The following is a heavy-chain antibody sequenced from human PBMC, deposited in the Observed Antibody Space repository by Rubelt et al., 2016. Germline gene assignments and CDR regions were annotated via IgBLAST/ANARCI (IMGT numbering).Heavy chain of an antibody. Sequence: QVQLQQWGAGLLKPSETLSLTCAVYGRSLSAFSWSWIRQPPGKGLEWIGEVNHSGSTNYNPSLKGRVTMSVETSSNQFSLSLSSVTAADTAVYYCASRSPAADYWGQGTLVTVSS. D-gene: IGHD2-15*01. CDR2: VNHSGST. CDR3: ASRSPAADY. V-gene: IGHV4-34*01. J-gene: IGHJ4*02. CDR1: GRSLSAFS.